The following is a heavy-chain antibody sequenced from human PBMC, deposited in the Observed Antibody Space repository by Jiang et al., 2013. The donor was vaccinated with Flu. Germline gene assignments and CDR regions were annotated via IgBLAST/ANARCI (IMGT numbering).Heavy chain of an antibody. Sequence: QGRVTMTTDTSTSTAYMELRSLRSDDTAVYYCARLDPWFDPWGQGTLVTVSS. J-gene: IGHJ5*02. V-gene: IGHV1-18*01. CDR3: ARLDPWFDP.